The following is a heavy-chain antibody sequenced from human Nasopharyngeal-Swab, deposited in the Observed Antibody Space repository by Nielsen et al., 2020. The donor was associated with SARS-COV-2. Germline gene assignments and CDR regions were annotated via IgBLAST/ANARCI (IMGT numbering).Heavy chain of an antibody. CDR2: IYHSGST. J-gene: IGHJ6*03. CDR3: ARDGDYSSPYMDV. Sequence: VRRCPGKGLEWIGEIYHSGSTNYNPSLKSRVTISVDKSKNQFSLKLSSVTAADTAVYYCARDGDYSSPYMDVWGKGTTVTVSS. D-gene: IGHD6-13*01. V-gene: IGHV4-4*02.